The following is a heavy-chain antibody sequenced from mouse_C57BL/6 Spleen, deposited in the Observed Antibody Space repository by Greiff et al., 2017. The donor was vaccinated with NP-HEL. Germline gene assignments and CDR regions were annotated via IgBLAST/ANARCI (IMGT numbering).Heavy chain of an antibody. J-gene: IGHJ2*01. V-gene: IGHV5-9-1*02. Sequence: EVKLMESGEGLVKPGGSLKLSCAASGFTFSSYAMSWVRQTPEKRLEWVAYISSGGDYIYYADTVKGRFTISRDNARNTLYLQMSSLKSEDTAMYYCTREGDGYPFDYWGQGTTLTVSS. CDR3: TREGDGYPFDY. CDR2: ISSGGDYI. D-gene: IGHD2-3*01. CDR1: GFTFSSYA.